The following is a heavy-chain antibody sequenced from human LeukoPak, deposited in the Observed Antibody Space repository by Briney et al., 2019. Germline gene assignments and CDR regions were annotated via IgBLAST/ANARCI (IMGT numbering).Heavy chain of an antibody. CDR1: GGSISSYY. V-gene: IGHV4-59*01. J-gene: IGHJ6*03. D-gene: IGHD3-22*01. CDR3: TRGSIAYYYMDV. CDR2: IYYSGST. Sequence: PSETLSLTCTVSGGSISSYYWSWIRQPAGKGLEWIGNIYYSGSTNYNPSLKSRVTISVDTSKNQFSLKLSSVTAADTAVYYCTRGSIAYYYMDVWGKGTTVTISS.